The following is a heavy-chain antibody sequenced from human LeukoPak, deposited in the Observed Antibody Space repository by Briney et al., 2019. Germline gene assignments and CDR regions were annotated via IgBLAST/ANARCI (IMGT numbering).Heavy chain of an antibody. D-gene: IGHD6-19*01. CDR2: IHTSGST. CDR1: GGSISSSSYC. V-gene: IGHV4-61*09. J-gene: IGHJ4*02. CDR3: ASETPGIAVAATPY. Sequence: SETLSLTCTVSGGSISSSSYCWSWIRQPAGKGLEWIGHIHTSGSTNYNSSLKSRVTISVDTSKNQFSLKLSSVTAADTAVYYCASETPGIAVAATPYWGQGTLVTVSS.